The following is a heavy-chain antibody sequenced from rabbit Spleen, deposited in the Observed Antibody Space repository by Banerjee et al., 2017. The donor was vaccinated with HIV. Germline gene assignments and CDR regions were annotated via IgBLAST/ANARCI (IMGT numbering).Heavy chain of an antibody. CDR3: ARGSAAMTMVITGFYFNL. V-gene: IGHV1S45*01. CDR2: INAVTGRP. Sequence: EQLLESGGGLVKPEGSLKLSCTASGFSFSNKAVMCWVRQAPGKGLEWIACINAVTGRPVYANWAKGRFTFSKTSSTTVTLQLTSLTAADTATYFCARGSAAMTMVITGFYFNLWGPGTLVTVS. CDR1: GFSFSNKAV. J-gene: IGHJ4*01. D-gene: IGHD2-1*01.